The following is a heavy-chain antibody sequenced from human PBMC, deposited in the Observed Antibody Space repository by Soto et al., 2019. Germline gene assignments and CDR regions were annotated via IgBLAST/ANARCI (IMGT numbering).Heavy chain of an antibody. CDR1: GFTVSSGC. D-gene: IGHD6-19*01. CDR2: LFSGASS. CDR3: ARDTYSSGWYDS. J-gene: IGHJ5*01. V-gene: IGHV3-53*05. Sequence: GGSLRLSCAASGFTVSSGCMAWVRQAPGKGLEWISVLFSGASSYYADSVKGRFTISRDNSKNTLSLEMSSLRVEDTAVYFCARDTYSSGWYDSWGQGTLVTVSS.